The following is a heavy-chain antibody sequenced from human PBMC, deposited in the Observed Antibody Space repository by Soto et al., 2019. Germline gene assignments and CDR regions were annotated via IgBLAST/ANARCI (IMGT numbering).Heavy chain of an antibody. V-gene: IGHV5-10-1*01. CDR3: VRISPGSSLYRPFDY. CDR2: IDTSDSYT. J-gene: IGHJ4*02. CDR1: GYSFTTYW. Sequence: GESLKISCKGSGYSFTTYWLSWVRQMPGKGLEWLGRIDTSDSYTNYRPSFQGHVTISADKSISTAYLQWSSLRASDTAMYYCVRISPGSSLYRPFDYWGQGTLVTVSS. D-gene: IGHD6-6*01.